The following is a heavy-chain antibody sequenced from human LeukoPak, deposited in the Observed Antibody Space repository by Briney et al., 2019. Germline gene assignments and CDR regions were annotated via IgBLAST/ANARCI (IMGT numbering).Heavy chain of an antibody. J-gene: IGHJ4*02. CDR3: ATFPDYEPIDN. V-gene: IGHV4-38-2*01. Sequence: SETLSLTCAVSGYSISSGYYWGWIRQPPGKGLEWIGSIYHSGSTYYNPSLKSRLSISIDTSKNQFSLILDSVTAADTAVYFCATFPDYEPIDNWGQGTLVTVSS. D-gene: IGHD3-16*01. CDR1: GYSISSGYY. CDR2: IYHSGST.